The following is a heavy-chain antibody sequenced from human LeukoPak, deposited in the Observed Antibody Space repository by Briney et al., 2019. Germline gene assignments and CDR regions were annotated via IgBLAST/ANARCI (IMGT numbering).Heavy chain of an antibody. J-gene: IGHJ4*02. V-gene: IGHV3-23*01. Sequence: PGGSLRLSRAASGFTFSSYAMSWVRQAPGKGLEWVSAISGSGGSTYYADSVKGRFTISRDNSKNTLYLQMNSLRAEDTAVYYCAKDCSGSSSFDYWGQGTLVTVSS. CDR1: GFTFSSYA. CDR2: ISGSGGST. CDR3: AKDCSGSSSFDY. D-gene: IGHD1-26*01.